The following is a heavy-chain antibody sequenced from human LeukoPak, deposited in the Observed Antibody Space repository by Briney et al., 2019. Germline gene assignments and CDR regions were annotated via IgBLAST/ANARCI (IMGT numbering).Heavy chain of an antibody. CDR3: AKDQFVVVPATDAFDI. Sequence: PGGSLRLSCAASGFTFSSYGMLWVRQAPGKGLEWVAFIRYDGSNKYYADSVKGRFTISRDNSKNTLYLQMNSLRAEDTAVYYCAKDQFVVVPATDAFDIWGQGTMVTVSS. V-gene: IGHV3-30*02. D-gene: IGHD2-2*01. CDR2: IRYDGSNK. J-gene: IGHJ3*02. CDR1: GFTFSSYG.